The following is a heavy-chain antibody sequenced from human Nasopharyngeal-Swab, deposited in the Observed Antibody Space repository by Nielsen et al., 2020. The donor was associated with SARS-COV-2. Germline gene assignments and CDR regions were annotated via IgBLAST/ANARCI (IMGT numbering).Heavy chain of an antibody. J-gene: IGHJ4*02. Sequence: ASVKVSCKASGYTFTGYAMHWVRQAPGQRLEWMGWINAGNGNTKYSQKFQGRVTITRDTSASTAYMELSSLRSEDTAVYYCARGLDYGDYAFDYWGQGTLVTVSS. V-gene: IGHV1-3*01. CDR1: GYTFTGYA. CDR2: INAGNGNT. D-gene: IGHD4-17*01. CDR3: ARGLDYGDYAFDY.